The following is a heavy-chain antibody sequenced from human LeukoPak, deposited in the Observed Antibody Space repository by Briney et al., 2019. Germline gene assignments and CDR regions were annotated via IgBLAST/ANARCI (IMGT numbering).Heavy chain of an antibody. CDR3: ARDGRDYYGSHLFDY. Sequence: SETLFLTCTVSGDSISSGGYYWSWIRQPAGKGLEWIGRIYTSGNTNYNPSLKSRVTISVDTSKNQFSLKLSSVTAADTAVYYCARDGRDYYGSHLFDYWGQGTLVTVSS. D-gene: IGHD3-10*01. CDR2: IYTSGNT. V-gene: IGHV4-61*02. CDR1: GDSISSGGYY. J-gene: IGHJ4*02.